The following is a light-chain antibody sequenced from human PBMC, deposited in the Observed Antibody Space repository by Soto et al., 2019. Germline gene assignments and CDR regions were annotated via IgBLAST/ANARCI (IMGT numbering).Light chain of an antibody. V-gene: IGLV1-44*01. CDR2: SNN. J-gene: IGLJ1*01. CDR1: SSNIGSNT. CDR3: AAWDDSLNANYV. Sequence: QSVLTQPPSASGTPGQRVTISCSGSSSNIGSNTVNWYQQLPGTAPKLLIYSNNQRPSGVPDRFSGSKSGTSASLAISGLQSEDEADYYCAAWDDSLNANYVFETGTKLTVL.